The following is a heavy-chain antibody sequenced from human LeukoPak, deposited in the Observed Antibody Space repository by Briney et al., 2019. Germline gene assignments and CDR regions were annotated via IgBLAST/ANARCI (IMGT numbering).Heavy chain of an antibody. J-gene: IGHJ4*02. CDR1: VYTSTRYG. CDR2: IRAYNGNT. Sequence: GAVKVSCKASVYTSTRYGISWVRQAPSRGREWMGWIRAYNGNTNYDQKLHGRGTMTTDTSTSTDSMELRSLRSDDTAVYYCERDSLYTTDFDYWGQAPLATASS. D-gene: IGHD5/OR15-5a*01. V-gene: IGHV1-18*01. CDR3: ERDSLYTTDFDY.